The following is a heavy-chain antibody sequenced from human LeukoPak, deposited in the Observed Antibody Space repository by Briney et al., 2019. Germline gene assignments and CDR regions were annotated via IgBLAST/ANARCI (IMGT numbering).Heavy chain of an antibody. CDR1: GGSISSGSYY. D-gene: IGHD3-22*01. CDR3: ARAEYYDSSGYYYGWFDP. CDR2: IYTSGST. Sequence: SQTLSLTCTVSGGSISSGSYYWSWIRQPAGKGLEWIGRIYTSGSTNYNPSLKSRVTISVDTSKNQFSLKLSSVTAADTAVYYCARAEYYDSSGYYYGWFDPWGQGTLVTVSS. J-gene: IGHJ5*02. V-gene: IGHV4-61*02.